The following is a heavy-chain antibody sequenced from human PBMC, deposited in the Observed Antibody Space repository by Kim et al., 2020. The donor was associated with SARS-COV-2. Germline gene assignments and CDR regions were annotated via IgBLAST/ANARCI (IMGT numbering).Heavy chain of an antibody. D-gene: IGHD3-22*01. CDR1: GGSISSGGYY. CDR2: IYYSGST. Sequence: SETLSLTCTVSGGSISSGGYYWSWIRQHPGKGLEWIGYIYYSGSTYYNPSLKSRVTISVDTSKNQFSLKLSSVTAADTAVYYCARVISLIVVVTPKYNWFDPWRQGTLVTVSS. V-gene: IGHV4-31*03. CDR3: ARVISLIVVVTPKYNWFDP. J-gene: IGHJ5*02.